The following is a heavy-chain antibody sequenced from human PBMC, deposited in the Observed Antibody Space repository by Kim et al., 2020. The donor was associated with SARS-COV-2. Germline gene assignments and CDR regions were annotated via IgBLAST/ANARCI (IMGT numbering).Heavy chain of an antibody. CDR1: GGSISSSSYY. CDR2: IYYSGST. V-gene: IGHV4-39*01. CDR3: ARQGGDYDFWSGSEGYWYFDL. Sequence: SDTLSLTCTVSGGSISSSSYYWGWIRQPPGKGLEWIGSIYYSGSTYYNPSLKSRVTISVDTSKNQFSLKLSSVTAADTAVYYCARQGGDYDFWSGSEGYWYFDLWGRGTLVTVSS. D-gene: IGHD3-3*01. J-gene: IGHJ2*01.